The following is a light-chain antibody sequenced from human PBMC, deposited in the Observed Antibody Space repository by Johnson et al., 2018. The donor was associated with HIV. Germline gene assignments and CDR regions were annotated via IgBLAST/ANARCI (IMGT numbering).Light chain of an antibody. Sequence: QSVLTQPPSVSAAPGQKVTISCSGSSSNIGNNSVSWYQQLPGTAPKLLIYDNNKRPSGIPDRFSGSKSGTSATRGITGLQTGDEADYYCGTWDSSLSAGRVFGPGTKVTVL. CDR3: GTWDSSLSAGRV. CDR2: DNN. CDR1: SSNIGNNS. J-gene: IGLJ1*01. V-gene: IGLV1-51*01.